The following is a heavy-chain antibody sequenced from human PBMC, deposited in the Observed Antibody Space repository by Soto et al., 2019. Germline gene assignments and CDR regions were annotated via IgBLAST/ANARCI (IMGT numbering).Heavy chain of an antibody. CDR1: GFTFSNSA. J-gene: IGHJ2*01. CDR2: ISGSGDFT. D-gene: IGHD6-19*01. Sequence: GGSLRLSCAASGFTFSNSAMSWVRQAPGKGLEWVSVISGSGDFTFYGDSVKGRFTISRDDSKNTAYLQMNSLKTEDTAVYYCTSSAVTVADWYFDLWGRGTLVTVSS. V-gene: IGHV3-23*01. CDR3: TSSAVTVADWYFDL.